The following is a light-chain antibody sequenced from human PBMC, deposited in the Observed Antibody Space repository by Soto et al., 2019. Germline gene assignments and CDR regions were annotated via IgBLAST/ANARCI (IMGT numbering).Light chain of an antibody. CDR2: WAP. CDR3: QQYYNTPWT. Sequence: DIVMTQSPDSLAVCLCERATINCKSSQSVFYSSNNKNYLAWYQQKPGQPPKLLIYWAPTRESGVPDRFSGSGSGTDFTLTISSLQAEDVAVYYCQQYYNTPWTFGQGTKVEIK. V-gene: IGKV4-1*01. CDR1: QSVFYSSNNKNY. J-gene: IGKJ1*01.